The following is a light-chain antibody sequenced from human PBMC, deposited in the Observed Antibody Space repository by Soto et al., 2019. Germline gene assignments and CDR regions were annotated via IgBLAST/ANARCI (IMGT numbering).Light chain of an antibody. V-gene: IGLV1-40*01. CDR3: QSYDSSRSGVV. CDR1: SSNIGAGYD. Sequence: QSVLTQPPSVSGAPGQTVTISCTGSSSNIGAGYDVHWYQQLPGTAPKLLIYGNSNRPSGVPDRFSGSKSGTSASLAITGLQAEDEADDYCQSYDSSRSGVVFGGGTKLTVL. CDR2: GNS. J-gene: IGLJ2*01.